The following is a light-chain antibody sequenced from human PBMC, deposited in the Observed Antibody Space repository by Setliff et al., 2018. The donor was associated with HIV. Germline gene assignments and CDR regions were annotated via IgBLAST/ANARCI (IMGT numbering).Light chain of an antibody. Sequence: QSALAQPASVSGSPGQSITISCTGTSSDVGGNNLVSWYQQHPGKAPKVMIYDVHNRPPGVSDRFSGSKSGDMATLSISGLQAEDEADYYCSPYTRIATWVFGGGTQLTVL. V-gene: IGLV2-14*03. J-gene: IGLJ3*02. CDR3: SPYTRIATWV. CDR2: DVH. CDR1: SSDVGGNNL.